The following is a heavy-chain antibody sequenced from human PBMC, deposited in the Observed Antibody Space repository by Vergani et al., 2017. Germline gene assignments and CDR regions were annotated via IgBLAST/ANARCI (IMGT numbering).Heavy chain of an antibody. D-gene: IGHD2-2*01. J-gene: IGHJ5*02. Sequence: QVQLVESGGGVVQPGRSLRLSCAASGFTFNTYDIHWVRQAPGKGLEWVAVISYDGSDKYYADSVKGRFTISRDNSKNTLYLQMNSLRAEDTAVYYCARERAAKDIVVVAWGQGTLVTVSS. CDR1: GFTFNTYD. V-gene: IGHV3-30*03. CDR2: ISYDGSDK. CDR3: ARERAAKDIVVVA.